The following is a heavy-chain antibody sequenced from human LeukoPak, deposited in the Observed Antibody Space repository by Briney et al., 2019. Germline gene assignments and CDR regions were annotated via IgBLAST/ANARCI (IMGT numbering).Heavy chain of an antibody. CDR3: ARIRSVPAAKKDWFDP. CDR1: GYTFTSYD. D-gene: IGHD2-2*01. Sequence: PWASVKVSCKASGYTFTSYDINWVRQATGQGLEWMGWMNPNSGNTGYAQKFQGRVTMTRNTSISTAYMELSSLRSDDTAVYYCARIRSVPAAKKDWFDPWGQGTLVTVSS. CDR2: MNPNSGNT. V-gene: IGHV1-8*01. J-gene: IGHJ5*02.